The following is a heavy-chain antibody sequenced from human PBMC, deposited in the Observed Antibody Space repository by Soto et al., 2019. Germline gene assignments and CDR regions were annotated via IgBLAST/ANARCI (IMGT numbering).Heavy chain of an antibody. D-gene: IGHD2-8*01. Sequence: QVQLVQSGAEVKKPGSSVKVSCKASGGTFSSYTISWVRQAPGQGLEWMGRIIPILGIANYAQKFQGRVTITADKSTSTAYMELSRLRSEDTAVYYCARDLWDCTNGVCLERGYWGWGTLVSACS. J-gene: IGHJ4*02. CDR2: IIPILGIA. V-gene: IGHV1-69*08. CDR1: GGTFSSYT. CDR3: ARDLWDCTNGVCLERGY.